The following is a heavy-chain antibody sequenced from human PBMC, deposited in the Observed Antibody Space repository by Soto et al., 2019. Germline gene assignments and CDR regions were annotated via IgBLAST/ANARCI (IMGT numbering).Heavy chain of an antibody. CDR2: ISAYNGNT. CDR3: ARGGFQDDFWSGYYFRAPHYSGPNWFDP. Sequence: ASVKVSCKASGYTFTSYGISWVRQAPGQGLEWMGWISAYNGNTNYAQKLQGRVTMTTDTSTSTAYMELRSLRSDDTAVYYCARGGFQDDFWSGYYFRAPHYSGPNWFDPWGQGTLVTVSS. CDR1: GYTFTSYG. J-gene: IGHJ5*02. D-gene: IGHD3-3*01. V-gene: IGHV1-18*01.